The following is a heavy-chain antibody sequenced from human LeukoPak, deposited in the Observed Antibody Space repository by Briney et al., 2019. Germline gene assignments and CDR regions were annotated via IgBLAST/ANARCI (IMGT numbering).Heavy chain of an antibody. D-gene: IGHD4-17*01. CDR3: ARVAHPATTVTTRWFDP. V-gene: IGHV1-69*05. J-gene: IGHJ5*02. CDR1: GGTFSSYA. Sequence: SVKVSCKASGGTFSSYAISWVRQAPGQGLEWMGGIILIFGTANYAQKFQGRVTITTDESTSTAYMELSSLRSEDTAVYYCARVAHPATTVTTRWFDPWGQGTLVTVSS. CDR2: IILIFGTA.